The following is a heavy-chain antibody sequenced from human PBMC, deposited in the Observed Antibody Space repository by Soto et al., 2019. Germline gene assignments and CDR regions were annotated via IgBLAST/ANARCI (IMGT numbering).Heavy chain of an antibody. D-gene: IGHD5-12*01. V-gene: IGHV3-49*03. CDR2: IRSKAYGGTT. Sequence: PGGSLRLFCTASGFTFGDYAMSWFRQAPGKGLESVGFIRSKAYGGTTEYAASVKGRFTISRDDSKSIAYLQMNSLKTEDTAVYYCTRDPIVATIKGWGNWFDPWGQGTLVTVSS. CDR1: GFTFGDYA. J-gene: IGHJ5*02. CDR3: TRDPIVATIKGWGNWFDP.